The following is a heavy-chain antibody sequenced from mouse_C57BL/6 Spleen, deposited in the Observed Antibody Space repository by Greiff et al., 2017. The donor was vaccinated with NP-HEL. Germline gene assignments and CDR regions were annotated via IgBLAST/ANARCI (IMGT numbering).Heavy chain of an antibody. Sequence: EVQRVESGGDLVKPGGSLKLSCAASGFTFSSYGMSWVRQTPDKRLEWVATISSGGSYTYYPDSVKGRFTISRDNAKNTLYLQMSSLKSEDTAMYYCARHNDYDRDYFDYWGQGTTLTVSS. CDR2: ISSGGSYT. J-gene: IGHJ2*01. CDR1: GFTFSSYG. V-gene: IGHV5-6*01. CDR3: ARHNDYDRDYFDY. D-gene: IGHD2-4*01.